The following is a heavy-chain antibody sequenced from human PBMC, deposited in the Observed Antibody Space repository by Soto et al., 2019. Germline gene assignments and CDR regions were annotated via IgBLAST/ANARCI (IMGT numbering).Heavy chain of an antibody. CDR1: GSTYSSYA. V-gene: IGHV1-69*01. Sequence: QVQLVQSGAEVKKPGSSVKVSCKASGSTYSSYAISWVRQAPGQGLEWMGGITPIFGTANYAQKFQGRVTITADESTITACMELSSLRSEDTAVYYCAGGRPDHYVWWSYRYPYYFDYWGQGTLVTVSS. J-gene: IGHJ4*02. CDR3: AGGRPDHYVWWSYRYPYYFDY. D-gene: IGHD3-16*02. CDR2: ITPIFGTA.